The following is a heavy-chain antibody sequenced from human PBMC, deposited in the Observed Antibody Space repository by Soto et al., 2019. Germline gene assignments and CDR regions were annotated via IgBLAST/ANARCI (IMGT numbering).Heavy chain of an antibody. CDR3: ASLITGTTFRQFDP. CDR1: GFTCSSYA. Sequence: TGGSLRLSCAASGFTCSSYAMHWVRQAPGKGLEWVAVISYDGSNKYYADSVKGRFTISRDNSKNTLYLQMNSLRAEDTAVYYCASLITGTTFRQFDPWGQGTLVTVSS. V-gene: IGHV3-30-3*01. D-gene: IGHD1-7*01. CDR2: ISYDGSNK. J-gene: IGHJ5*02.